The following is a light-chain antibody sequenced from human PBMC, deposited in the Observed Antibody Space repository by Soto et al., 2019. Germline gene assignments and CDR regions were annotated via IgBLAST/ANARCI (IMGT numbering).Light chain of an antibody. CDR2: AAS. J-gene: IGKJ1*01. CDR3: KEYISALWT. Sequence: DIQMIQSPSSLSASVGDRVTITCRASRAINNYLAWYQQKPGKVPKLLIYAASTLQSGIPSRFSGMGSGTDFTLAMSSLQHEDVATYYCKEYISALWTFGQGTKVEIK. V-gene: IGKV1-27*01. CDR1: RAINNY.